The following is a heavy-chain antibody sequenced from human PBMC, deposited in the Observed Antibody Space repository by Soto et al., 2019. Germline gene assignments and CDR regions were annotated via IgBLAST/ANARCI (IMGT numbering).Heavy chain of an antibody. Sequence: EVQLVQSGAEVKKPGESLRISCTGSGYSFTSYWISWVRQMPGKGLEWMGRIDPSDSYTKYSPSLQGHVTISADKSISTAYLQWSSLKASDTAMYYCARHKNWNYYYGMDVWGQGTTVTVSS. J-gene: IGHJ6*02. V-gene: IGHV5-10-1*03. CDR3: ARHKNWNYYYGMDV. CDR2: IDPSDSYT. CDR1: GYSFTSYW. D-gene: IGHD1-1*01.